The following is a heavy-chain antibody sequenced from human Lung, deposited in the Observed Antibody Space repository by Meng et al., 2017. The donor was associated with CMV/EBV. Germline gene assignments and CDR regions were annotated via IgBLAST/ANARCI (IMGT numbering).Heavy chain of an antibody. CDR2: ISYDGSNK. CDR3: ARDRRGGPIFGVVTNYFDY. D-gene: IGHD3-3*01. Sequence: FRSFAMHGVRQAPGKGLEWVAVISYDGSNKYYADSVKGRFTISRDNSKNTLYLQMNSLRAEDTAVYYCARDRRGGPIFGVVTNYFDYWGQGTLVTVSS. J-gene: IGHJ4*02. CDR1: FRSFA. V-gene: IGHV3-30*04.